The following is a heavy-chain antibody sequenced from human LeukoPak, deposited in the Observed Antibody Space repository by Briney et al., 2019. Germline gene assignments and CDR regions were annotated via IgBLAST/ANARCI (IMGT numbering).Heavy chain of an antibody. CDR2: INPGGGST. CDR3: AKDLRWDHPGLDP. V-gene: IGHV1-46*01. J-gene: IGHJ5*02. D-gene: IGHD4-23*01. CDR1: GYSFTSYY. Sequence: ASVKVSCKASGYSFTSYYIHWVRQAPGQGLESMGIINPGGGSTSYAQKFQDRVTMTRDTSTSTVYMELNSLRSEDTAVYYCAKDLRWDHPGLDPWGQGTLVIVSS.